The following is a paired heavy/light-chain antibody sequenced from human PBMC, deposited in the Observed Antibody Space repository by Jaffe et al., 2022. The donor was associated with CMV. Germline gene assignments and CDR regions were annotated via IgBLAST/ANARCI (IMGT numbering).Heavy chain of an antibody. Sequence: QVQLVESGGGLVKPGGSLRLSCAASGFTFSDYYMSWIRQAPGKGLEWVSYISSSSSYTNYADSVKGRFTISRDNAKNSLYLQMNSLRAEDTAVYYCARDILMSGYNEDYWGQGTLVTVSS. J-gene: IGHJ4*02. CDR1: GFTFSDYY. V-gene: IGHV3-11*06. CDR2: ISSSSSYT. CDR3: ARDILMSGYNEDY. D-gene: IGHD5-12*01.
Light chain of an antibody. Sequence: EIVLTQSPDFQSVTPKEKVTITCRASQSIGSSLHWYQQKPDQSPKLLIKYASQSFSGVPSRFSGSGSGTDFTLTINSLEAEDAATYYCHQSSSLPYTFGQGTKLEIK. V-gene: IGKV6-21*01. CDR3: HQSSSLPYT. J-gene: IGKJ2*01. CDR2: YAS. CDR1: QSIGSS.